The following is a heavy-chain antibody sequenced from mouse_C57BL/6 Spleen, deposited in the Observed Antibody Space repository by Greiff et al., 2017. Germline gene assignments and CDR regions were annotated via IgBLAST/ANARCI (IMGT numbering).Heavy chain of an antibody. D-gene: IGHD2-12*01. J-gene: IGHJ4*01. V-gene: IGHV1-80*01. CDR3: ARNYTSGFDYAMDY. Sequence: QVQLQQSGAELVKPGASVKISCKASGYAFSSYWMNWVKQRPGKGLEWIGQIYPGDGDTNYNGKFKGKATLTADKSSSTAYMQLSSLTSEDSAVYFCARNYTSGFDYAMDYWGQGTSVTVSS. CDR2: IYPGDGDT. CDR1: GYAFSSYW.